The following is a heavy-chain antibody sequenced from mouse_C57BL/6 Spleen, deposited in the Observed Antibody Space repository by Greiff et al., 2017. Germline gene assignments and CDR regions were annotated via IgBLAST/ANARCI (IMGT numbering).Heavy chain of an antibody. CDR3: VRHDCYGSGDAMDY. D-gene: IGHD1-1*01. Sequence: EVQLVESGGGLVQPKGSLKLSCAASGFSFNTYAMNWVRQAPGKGLEWVARIRSKSNNYATYYAVSVKDSFTISRDDSERVRYLQIDDMKTENTAMEYGVRHDCYGSGDAMDYWGQGTSVTVSS. CDR2: IRSKSNNYAT. J-gene: IGHJ4*01. V-gene: IGHV10-1*01. CDR1: GFSFNTYA.